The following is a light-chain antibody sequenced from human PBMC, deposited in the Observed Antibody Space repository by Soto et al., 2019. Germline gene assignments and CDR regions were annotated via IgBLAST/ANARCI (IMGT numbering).Light chain of an antibody. Sequence: EIVLTQSPGTLSLSPGERATLSCRASQTIINNYLAWYQQKPGQTPRLVIYDASYRATGIPDRFSGSGSGTDFTLTISRLEPEDFAVYYCQQYGSSALTFGGGTKVEIK. CDR1: QTIINNY. V-gene: IGKV3-20*01. CDR2: DAS. J-gene: IGKJ4*01. CDR3: QQYGSSALT.